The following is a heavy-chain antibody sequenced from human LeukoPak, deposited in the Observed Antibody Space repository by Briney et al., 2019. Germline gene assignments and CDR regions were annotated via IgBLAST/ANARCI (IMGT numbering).Heavy chain of an antibody. V-gene: IGHV5-51*01. CDR2: IYPGDSDT. CDR3: ARTNDYVWGSYRGYYYYMDV. Sequence: GESLKISCEGSGYSFTSYWIGWVRQMPGKGLEWMGIIYPGDSDTRYSPSFQGQVTISADKSISTAYLQWSSLKASDTAMYYCARTNDYVWGSYRGYYYYMDVWGKGTTVTVSS. D-gene: IGHD3-16*01. J-gene: IGHJ6*03. CDR1: GYSFTSYW.